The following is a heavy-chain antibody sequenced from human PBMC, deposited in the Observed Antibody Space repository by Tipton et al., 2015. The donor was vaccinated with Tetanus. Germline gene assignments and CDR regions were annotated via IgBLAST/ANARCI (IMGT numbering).Heavy chain of an antibody. Sequence: SLRLSCAASEFSFSSYWMHWVRQVPGRGLVWVSRINSDGSSTDYADSVKGRFTISRDNGKNTLYLQMDSLRAEDTAVYYCAISDVAVADTNWGQGTLVTVSS. CDR2: INSDGSST. CDR3: AISDVAVADTN. V-gene: IGHV3-74*01. CDR1: EFSFSSYW. D-gene: IGHD6-19*01. J-gene: IGHJ4*02.